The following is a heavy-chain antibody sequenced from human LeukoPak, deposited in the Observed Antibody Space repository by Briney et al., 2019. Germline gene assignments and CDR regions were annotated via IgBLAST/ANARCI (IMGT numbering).Heavy chain of an antibody. J-gene: IGHJ6*03. CDR2: ISYDGSNK. D-gene: IGHD2-8*01. Sequence: GGSLRLSCAASGFTFSSYGMHWVRQAPGKGLEWVAVISYDGSNKYYADSVKGRFTISRDNAKNSLYLQMNSLRAEDTAIYYCARHKMVYAPGKYYYYMDVWGKGTTVTVSS. V-gene: IGHV3-30*03. CDR1: GFTFSSYG. CDR3: ARHKMVYAPGKYYYYMDV.